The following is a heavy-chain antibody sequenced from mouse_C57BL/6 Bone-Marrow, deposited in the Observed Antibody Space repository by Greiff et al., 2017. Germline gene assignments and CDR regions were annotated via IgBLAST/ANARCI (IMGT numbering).Heavy chain of an antibody. CDR2: INPNNGGT. CDR1: GYTFTDYN. J-gene: IGHJ1*03. Sequence: EVKLVESGPELVKPGASVKIPCKASGYTFTDYNMDWVKQSHGKSLEWIGDINPNNGGTIYNQKFKGKATLTVDKSSSTAYMELRSLTSEDTAVYYCARNYGSSYRWYFDVWGTGTTVTVSS. D-gene: IGHD1-1*01. CDR3: ARNYGSSYRWYFDV. V-gene: IGHV1-18*01.